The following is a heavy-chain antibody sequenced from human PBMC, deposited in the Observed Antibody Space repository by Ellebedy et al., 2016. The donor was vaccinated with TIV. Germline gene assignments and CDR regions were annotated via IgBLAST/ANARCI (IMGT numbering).Heavy chain of an antibody. Sequence: ASVKVSXXASGYTFTGQYMHWVRQAPAQGLEWMGCINPKSGGINYAPKFQGRVTLTTDTSISTAYMELSSLSSDDTAVYYCARGLHWIAYWGQGTLVTVSS. CDR3: ARGLHWIAY. J-gene: IGHJ4*02. D-gene: IGHD1-1*01. V-gene: IGHV1-2*02. CDR2: INPKSGGI. CDR1: GYTFTGQY.